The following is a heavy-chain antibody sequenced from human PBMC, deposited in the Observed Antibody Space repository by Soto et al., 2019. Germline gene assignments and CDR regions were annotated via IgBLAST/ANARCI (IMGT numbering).Heavy chain of an antibody. CDR3: ARSPRSSPYFDY. CDR2: IYPGDHET. D-gene: IGHD6-13*01. J-gene: IGHJ4*02. Sequence: VESLKISCQCSGYTFSNFWIGWVRQLPGKGLEWMGIIYPGDHETRYSPSFHGKVTLSVDKSINTAYLQWNSLEASDSAFYFCARSPRSSPYFDYWGQGALVTVSS. V-gene: IGHV5-51*01. CDR1: GYTFSNFW.